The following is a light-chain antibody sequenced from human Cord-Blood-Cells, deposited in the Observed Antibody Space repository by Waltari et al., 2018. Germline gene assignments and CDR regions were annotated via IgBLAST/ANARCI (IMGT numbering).Light chain of an antibody. V-gene: IGLV3-25*03. CDR3: QSADSSGTYWV. Sequence: SYELTQPPSVSVSPGQTARITCSGDALPKQYAYWYQQKPGQAPALVIYKDSERPSGSPERFSGSSSGTTVTLTISGVQAEDEADYYCQSADSSGTYWVFGGGTKLTVL. CDR2: KDS. J-gene: IGLJ3*02. CDR1: ALPKQY.